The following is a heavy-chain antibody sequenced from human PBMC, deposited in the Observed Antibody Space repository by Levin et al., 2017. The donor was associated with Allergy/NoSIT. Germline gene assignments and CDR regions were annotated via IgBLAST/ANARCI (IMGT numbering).Heavy chain of an antibody. J-gene: IGHJ6*02. CDR3: AKVAAVAGIRDYYYYGMDV. CDR1: GFTFSSYA. V-gene: IGHV3-23*01. Sequence: GGSLRLSCAASGFTFSSYAMTWVRQAPGKGLEWVSAISGSGDSTYYADSVKGRFTISRDNSKNTLYLQMNSLRAEDTAVYYCAKVAAVAGIRDYYYYGMDVWGQGTTVTVSS. CDR2: ISGSGDST. D-gene: IGHD6-19*01.